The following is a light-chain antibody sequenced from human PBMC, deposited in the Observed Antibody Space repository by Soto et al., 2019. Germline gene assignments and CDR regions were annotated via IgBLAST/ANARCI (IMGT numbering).Light chain of an antibody. Sequence: EIVMTQSPATLSVSPGERATLSCRASQSVSSNLAWYQQKPGQAPRLLIYGASTRATGIPARFSGSGSGTEFTLTISSLQSEDFAVYYCQQYNNWPRGGTFAQGTKVEIK. CDR1: QSVSSN. V-gene: IGKV3-15*01. CDR3: QQYNNWPRGGT. CDR2: GAS. J-gene: IGKJ1*01.